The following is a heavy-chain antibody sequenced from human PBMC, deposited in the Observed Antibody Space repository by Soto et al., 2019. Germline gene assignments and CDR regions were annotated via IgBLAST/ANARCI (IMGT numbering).Heavy chain of an antibody. CDR1: GFTFRSCG. CDR3: VKDLGRPVGSLKNDAFDL. CDR2: IWYDGSNK. Sequence: QIQLVESGGGVVQPGRSLRLSCAASGFTFRSCGMHWVRQAPGKGLEWVSVIWYDGSNKYYADSVKGRFTISRDTSKNNLYLQMDSLRAEDTAVYYCVKDLGRPVGSLKNDAFDLWGQETMVTVSS. D-gene: IGHD1-26*01. V-gene: IGHV3-33*06. J-gene: IGHJ3*01.